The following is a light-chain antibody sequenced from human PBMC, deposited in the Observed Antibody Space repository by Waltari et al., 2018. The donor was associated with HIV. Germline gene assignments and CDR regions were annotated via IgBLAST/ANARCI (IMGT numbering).Light chain of an antibody. Sequence: QSALTQPRSVSGSPGQSVTISSTGTSRDIAYFDYISWYQPYPGKAPKVIIYEVSQRPSGVPDRFTASKSGITASLTISGLQDEDEADYYCCSYAGAYTYVFGTGTKVTVL. J-gene: IGLJ1*01. CDR1: SRDIAYFDY. CDR2: EVS. CDR3: CSYAGAYTYV. V-gene: IGLV2-11*01.